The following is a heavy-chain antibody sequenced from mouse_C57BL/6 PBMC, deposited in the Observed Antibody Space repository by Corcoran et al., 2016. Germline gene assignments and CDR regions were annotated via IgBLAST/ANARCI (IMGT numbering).Heavy chain of an antibody. Sequence: QVQLQQSGAELVKPGASVKISCKASGYAFSSYWMNWVKQRPGKGLEWIGQIYPGDGDTNYNGKFKGKATLTADKSSSTAYMQLSSLTSEDSAVYFCAREGYYDYDGSAMDYWGQGTSVTVSS. CDR1: GYAFSSYW. CDR2: IYPGDGDT. J-gene: IGHJ4*01. V-gene: IGHV1-80*01. D-gene: IGHD2-4*01. CDR3: AREGYYDYDGSAMDY.